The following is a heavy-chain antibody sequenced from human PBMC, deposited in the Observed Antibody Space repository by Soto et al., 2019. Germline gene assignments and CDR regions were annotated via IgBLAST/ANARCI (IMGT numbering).Heavy chain of an antibody. CDR2: ISSSSNYI. J-gene: IGHJ4*02. Sequence: EVQLVESGGGLVKPGGSLRLSCAASGFTFSSYSMNWVRQAPGKGLEWVSSISSSSNYIYYADSVKRRFTISRDNAKNSLYLQMTSMRAEDAAVYYCAGDLVGATIWGQGTLVTVSS. D-gene: IGHD1-26*01. CDR3: AGDLVGATI. CDR1: GFTFSSYS. V-gene: IGHV3-21*01.